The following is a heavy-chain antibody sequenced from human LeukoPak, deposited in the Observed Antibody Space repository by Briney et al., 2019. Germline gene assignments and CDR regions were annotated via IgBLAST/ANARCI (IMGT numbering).Heavy chain of an antibody. CDR2: INSNTGGT. D-gene: IGHD6-6*01. V-gene: IGHV1-2*02. CDR3: ASGPSDLGSSSQY. Sequence: GASVKVSCKASGYTFTGYYMHWVRQAPGQGLEWMGWINSNTGGTNYAQKFQGRVTMTTDTSISTAYMELSSLRSDDTAVYYCASGPSDLGSSSQYWGQGTLVTVSS. J-gene: IGHJ4*02. CDR1: GYTFTGYY.